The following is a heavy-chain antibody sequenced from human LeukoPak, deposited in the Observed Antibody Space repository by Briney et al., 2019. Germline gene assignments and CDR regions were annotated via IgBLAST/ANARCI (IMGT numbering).Heavy chain of an antibody. CDR2: ISGSGGST. J-gene: IGHJ4*02. CDR3: AKDVWVLLRGVQSDY. V-gene: IGHV3-23*01. CDR1: GFTFSSTYG. D-gene: IGHD3-10*01. Sequence: GGTLRLSCAASGFTFSSTYGLTWVRQAPWKGLEWVSSISGSGGSTYYADSVKGRFTISRDSSKNTVDLQMNSLRAEDTAVYYCAKDVWVLLRGVQSDYWGQGTLVTVSS.